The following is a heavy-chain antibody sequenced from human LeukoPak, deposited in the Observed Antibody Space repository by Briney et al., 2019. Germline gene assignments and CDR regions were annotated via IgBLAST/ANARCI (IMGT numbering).Heavy chain of an antibody. J-gene: IGHJ5*02. D-gene: IGHD4-17*01. Sequence: SVKVSCKASGGTFSSYAISWVRQAPGQGLEWMGGIIPIFGTANYAQKFQGRVTITADESTSTAYTELSSLRSEDTAVYYCARDGGGHDYGDYYPNWFDPWGQGTLVTVSS. V-gene: IGHV1-69*01. CDR2: IIPIFGTA. CDR3: ARDGGGHDYGDYYPNWFDP. CDR1: GGTFSSYA.